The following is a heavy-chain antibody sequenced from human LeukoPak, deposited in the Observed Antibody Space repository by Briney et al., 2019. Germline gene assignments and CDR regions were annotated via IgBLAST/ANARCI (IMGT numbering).Heavy chain of an antibody. CDR2: TSSSDDGK. CDR3: AKAPVTSCRGAFCYPFDS. Sequence: GGSLRLSCAASGFTFSSYEMNWVRQAPGKGLEWVSATSSSDDGKYYADSVRGRFTISRDNSRNTMYLQMNSLRAEDAAVYYCAKAPVTSCRGAFCYPFDSWGQGTLVTVSS. D-gene: IGHD2-15*01. CDR1: GFTFSSYE. J-gene: IGHJ4*02. V-gene: IGHV3-23*01.